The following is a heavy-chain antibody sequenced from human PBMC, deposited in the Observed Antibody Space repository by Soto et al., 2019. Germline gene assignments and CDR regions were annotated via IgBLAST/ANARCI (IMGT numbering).Heavy chain of an antibody. V-gene: IGHV3-33*01. Sequence: QVQLVESGGGVVQPGRSLRLSCAASGFTFSSYGMDWVRQAPGKGLEWVAVIWYDGSNKYYADSVKGRFTISRDNSKNTLYLQMNSLRAEGRAVYYCARDDGGYSSSWGYWGQGTLVTVSS. CDR2: IWYDGSNK. J-gene: IGHJ4*02. CDR3: ARDDGGYSSSWGY. D-gene: IGHD6-13*01. CDR1: GFTFSSYG.